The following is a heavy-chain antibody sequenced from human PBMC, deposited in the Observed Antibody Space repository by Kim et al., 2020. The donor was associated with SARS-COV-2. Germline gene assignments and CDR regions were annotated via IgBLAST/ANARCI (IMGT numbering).Heavy chain of an antibody. CDR2: ISYDGSNK. Sequence: GGSLRLSCAASGFTFSSYGMHWVRQAPGKGLEWVAVISYDGSNKYYADSVKGRFTISRDNSKNTLYLQMNSLRAEDKAVYYCAKAHWGTYYYGMDVWGQG. D-gene: IGHD7-27*01. CDR3: AKAHWGTYYYGMDV. CDR1: GFTFSSYG. V-gene: IGHV3-30*18. J-gene: IGHJ6*02.